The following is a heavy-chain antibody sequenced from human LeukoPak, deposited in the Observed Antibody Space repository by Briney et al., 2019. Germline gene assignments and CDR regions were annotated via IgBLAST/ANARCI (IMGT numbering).Heavy chain of an antibody. D-gene: IGHD4-17*01. CDR1: RFTFSNYA. J-gene: IGHJ3*01. CDR3: AKDMPTVTLSFVAFDV. Sequence: GGSLRLSCAASRFTFSNYAMSWVRQTSGKGLEWVSGISANGGSTDYADSVKGRFTISRDNSKNTLYLQMSSLRAEDTAIYYCAKDMPTVTLSFVAFDVWGQGTMVTVSS. V-gene: IGHV3-23*01. CDR2: ISANGGST.